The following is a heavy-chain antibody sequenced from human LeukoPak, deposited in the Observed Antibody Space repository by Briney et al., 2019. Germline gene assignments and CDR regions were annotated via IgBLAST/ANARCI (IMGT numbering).Heavy chain of an antibody. V-gene: IGHV3-23*01. D-gene: IGHD3-10*01. Sequence: PGGSVRLSCAASGFTFSSYAMSWVRQAPGKGLEWVSAISGSGGSTYYADSVKGRFTISRDNSKNTLYLQMNSLRAEDTAVYYCAKGDNYGPEYYFDYWGQGTLVTVSS. CDR3: AKGDNYGPEYYFDY. CDR2: ISGSGGST. CDR1: GFTFSSYA. J-gene: IGHJ4*02.